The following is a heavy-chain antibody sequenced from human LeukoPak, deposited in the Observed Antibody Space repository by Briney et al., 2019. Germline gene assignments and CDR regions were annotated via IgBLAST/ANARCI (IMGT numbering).Heavy chain of an antibody. D-gene: IGHD3-22*01. V-gene: IGHV6-1*01. CDR3: ARDVVWDDPTYYYDSSGYNYGMDV. Sequence: SQTLSLTCAISGDSVSSKNGAWNWIRQSPSRGLEWLGRTYYRSKWYNDYAVSVKSRITINPDTSKNQFSLQLNSVTPEDTAVYYCARDVVWDDPTYYYDSSGYNYGMDVWGQGTTVTVSS. CDR2: TYYRSKWYN. J-gene: IGHJ6*02. CDR1: GDSVSSKNGA.